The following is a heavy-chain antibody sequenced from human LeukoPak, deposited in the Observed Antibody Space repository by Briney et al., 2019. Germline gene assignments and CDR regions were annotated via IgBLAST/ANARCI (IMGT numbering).Heavy chain of an antibody. Sequence: SETLSLTCTVSGGSISSGRYYWTWIRQPAGKGLEWIGRMYTSGSTNYNPSLKSRVTISVDTSKNQFSLKLSSVTAADTAVYYCAKDCDGCMMTFDNWGQGTLVTVSS. V-gene: IGHV4-61*02. J-gene: IGHJ4*02. D-gene: IGHD2-8*01. CDR2: MYTSGST. CDR3: AKDCDGCMMTFDN. CDR1: GGSISSGRYY.